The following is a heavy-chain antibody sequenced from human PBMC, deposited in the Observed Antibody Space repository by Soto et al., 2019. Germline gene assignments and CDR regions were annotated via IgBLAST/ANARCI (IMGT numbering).Heavy chain of an antibody. CDR2: LYYSGSA. D-gene: IGHD3-10*01. CDR3: ARFPRYASGTIYGLDV. CDR1: GGSLSTPNYY. J-gene: IGHJ6*02. V-gene: IGHV4-39*01. Sequence: QLQLQESGPGLVKPSETLSLTCTVSGGSLSTPNYYWGWIRQPPGKGLECIGSLYYSGSAYYNPLLKTQITISEDTSKNQFSPKLTSVTAADTAVYYCARFPRYASGTIYGLDVWSQGTTVTVS.